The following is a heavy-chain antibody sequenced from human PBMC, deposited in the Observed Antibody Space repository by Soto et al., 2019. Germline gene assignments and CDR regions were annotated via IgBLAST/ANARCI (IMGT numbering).Heavy chain of an antibody. CDR3: ATRVVPATKCGYYPYGLYV. Sequence: GGSLRRSWAASGLTCSDYYMSWIRQAPGKGLEWVSYISSGGFITYYADSVKGRFTTSWDRAKNSLYMQINHLSPNDTAVYSGATRVVPATKCGYYPYGLYVCHQGTTVTVSS. V-gene: IGHV3-11*01. CDR1: GLTCSDYY. CDR2: ISSGGFIT. D-gene: IGHD2-2*01. J-gene: IGHJ6*02.